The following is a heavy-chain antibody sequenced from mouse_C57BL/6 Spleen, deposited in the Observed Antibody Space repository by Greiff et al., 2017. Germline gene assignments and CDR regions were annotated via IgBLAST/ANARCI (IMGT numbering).Heavy chain of an antibody. Sequence: QLQESGPELVKPGASVKISCKASGYSFTDYYMNWVKQSNGKSLEWIGVINPNYGTTSYNQKFKGKATLTVDQSSSTAYMQLNSLTSEDSAVYYGAKNYGSVAWFAYWGQGTLVTVSA. CDR1: GYSFTDYY. D-gene: IGHD1-1*01. CDR3: AKNYGSVAWFAY. CDR2: INPNYGTT. J-gene: IGHJ3*01. V-gene: IGHV1-39*01.